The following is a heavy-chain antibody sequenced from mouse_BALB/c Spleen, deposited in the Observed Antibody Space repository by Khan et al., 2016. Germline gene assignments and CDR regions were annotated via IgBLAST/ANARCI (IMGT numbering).Heavy chain of an antibody. CDR3: APHDGYYSWFAY. D-gene: IGHD2-3*01. CDR1: GFNIKDTY. Sequence: VQLQQSGAELVKPGAAVKLSCTASGFNIKDTYMFWLKQRPEQGLVWIGKIDPANGYTKYDPKFQGRATITTDTSSNSAYLQLSSLTSEDTADYYCAPHDGYYSWFAYWGQGTLVTVSA. J-gene: IGHJ3*01. V-gene: IGHV14-3*02. CDR2: IDPANGYT.